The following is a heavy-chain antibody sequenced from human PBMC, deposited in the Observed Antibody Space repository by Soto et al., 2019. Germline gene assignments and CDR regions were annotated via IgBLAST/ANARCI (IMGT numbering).Heavy chain of an antibody. CDR1: GFTFSSYE. V-gene: IGHV3-48*03. CDR2: ISSSGSTI. J-gene: IGHJ2*01. D-gene: IGHD4-17*01. CDR3: ARARDYLYWYFDL. Sequence: EVQLMESGGGLVQPGGSLRLSCAASGFTFSSYEMNWVRQAPGKGLEWVSYISSSGSTIYYADSVKGRFTISRDNAKNSLYLQMNSLRAEDTAVYYCARARDYLYWYFDLWGRGTLVTVSS.